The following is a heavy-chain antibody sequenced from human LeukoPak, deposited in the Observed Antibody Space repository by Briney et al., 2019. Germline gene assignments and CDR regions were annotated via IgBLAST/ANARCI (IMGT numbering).Heavy chain of an antibody. Sequence: GGSLRLSCAASGLTFSSYRMNWVRQASGKGLEWVSSISSSGNYIYYADSVKGRFTISRDNAKNSLYLQMNSLRAEDTAVYYCARSGGGMDDYWGQGTLVTVSS. V-gene: IGHV3-21*01. CDR2: ISSSGNYI. CDR3: ARSGGGMDDY. D-gene: IGHD3-16*01. CDR1: GLTFSSYR. J-gene: IGHJ4*02.